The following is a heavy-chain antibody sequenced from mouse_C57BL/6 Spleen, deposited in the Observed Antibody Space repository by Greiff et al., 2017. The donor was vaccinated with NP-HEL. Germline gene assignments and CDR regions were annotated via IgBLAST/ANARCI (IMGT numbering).Heavy chain of an antibody. J-gene: IGHJ3*01. CDR1: GYAFSSSW. V-gene: IGHV1-82*01. CDR2: IYPGDGAT. D-gene: IGHD2-2*01. Sequence: QVQLQQSGPELVKPGASVKISCKASGYAFSSSWMNWVKQRPGKGLEWIGRIYPGDGATNYNGKFKGKATLTEDKSSSTAYMPLSTLTSEDSAVYFFSGGYVAYWGQGTLVTVSA. CDR3: SGGYVAY.